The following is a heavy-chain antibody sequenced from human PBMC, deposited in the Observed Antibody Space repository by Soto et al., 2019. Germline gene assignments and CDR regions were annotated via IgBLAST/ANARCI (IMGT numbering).Heavy chain of an antibody. Sequence: SQTLSLTCAISGDSVSSNSAAWNWIRQSPSRGLEWLGRTYYRSKWYNDYAVSVKSRITIHPDTYKNQFSLQLNSVTPEDTAVYYCARVDQWALSYGMDVWGEGTTVNVSS. D-gene: IGHD1-26*01. CDR2: TYYRSKWYN. J-gene: IGHJ6*01. CDR3: ARVDQWALSYGMDV. V-gene: IGHV6-1*01. CDR1: GDSVSSNSAA.